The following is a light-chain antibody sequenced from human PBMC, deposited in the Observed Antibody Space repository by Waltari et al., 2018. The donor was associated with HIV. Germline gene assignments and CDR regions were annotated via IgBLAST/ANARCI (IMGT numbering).Light chain of an antibody. CDR3: CSYAGSYTLV. CDR2: DVS. CDR1: TRDVGGYNY. J-gene: IGLJ2*01. Sequence: QSALTPPRSVSGSPGQSVPISSTGTTRDVGGYNYVPWYQQHPGKAPKLMIYDVSTRPSGVPARVSDSKSGNTASLTISGLQAEDEADYYCCSYAGSYTLVFGGGTKLTVL. V-gene: IGLV2-11*01.